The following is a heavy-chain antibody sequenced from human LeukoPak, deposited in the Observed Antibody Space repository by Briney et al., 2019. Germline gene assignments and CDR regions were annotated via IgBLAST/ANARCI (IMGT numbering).Heavy chain of an antibody. V-gene: IGHV4-59*01. J-gene: IGHJ5*02. CDR2: IFYSGST. CDR3: ARGLSSSSSPPFDP. D-gene: IGHD6-6*01. Sequence: PSETLSLTCTVSGGSISSYYGSLIRQPPGKGLEWIGYIFYSGSTNYNPSLKSRVTISVDTSKNQFSLKLSSVTAADTAVYYCARGLSSSSSPPFDPWGQGTLVTVSS. CDR1: GGSISSYY.